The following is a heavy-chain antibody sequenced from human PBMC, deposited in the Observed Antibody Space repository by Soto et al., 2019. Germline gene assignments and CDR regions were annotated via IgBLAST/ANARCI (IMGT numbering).Heavy chain of an antibody. D-gene: IGHD5-12*01. CDR2: INWNGGST. Sequence: EVQLVESGGGVVRPGGSLRLSCAASGFTFDDYGMTWVRQVPGKGLEWVSRINWNGGSTGYADSVKGRFTISRDNAKNSLYLQMNSLRAVDTALYYCATGLRDGWSFDLWGRGTLVTVSS. J-gene: IGHJ2*01. CDR3: ATGLRDGWSFDL. V-gene: IGHV3-20*04. CDR1: GFTFDDYG.